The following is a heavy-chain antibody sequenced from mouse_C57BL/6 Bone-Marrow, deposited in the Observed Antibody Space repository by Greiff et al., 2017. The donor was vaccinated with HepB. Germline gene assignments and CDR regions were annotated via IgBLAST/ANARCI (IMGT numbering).Heavy chain of an antibody. V-gene: IGHV1-59*01. J-gene: IGHJ3*01. Sequence: VQLQQPGAELVRPGTSVKLSCKASGYTFTSYWMHWVKQRPGQGLEWIGVIDPSDSYTNYNQKFKGKATLTVDTSSSTAYMQLISLTSEDSAVYYCARTRIWYYDSSYPCFAYWGQGTLVTVSA. CDR2: IDPSDSYT. CDR1: GYTFTSYW. D-gene: IGHD1-1*01. CDR3: ARTRIWYYDSSYPCFAY.